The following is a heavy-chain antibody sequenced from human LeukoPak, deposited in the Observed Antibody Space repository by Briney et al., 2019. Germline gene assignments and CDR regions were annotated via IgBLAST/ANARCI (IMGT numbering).Heavy chain of an antibody. CDR2: IWYGGSNK. CDR1: GFTFSTYG. D-gene: IGHD2-2*01. V-gene: IGHV3-30*02. Sequence: GGSLRLSCAASGFTFSTYGMHWVRQAPGKGLEWVAVIWYGGSNKYYADSVKGRFTISRDNSKNTLYLQMNSLRAEDTAVYYCAKLAVSNSDCSSTSCYSYYYYYMDVWGKGTTVTVSS. CDR3: AKLAVSNSDCSSTSCYSYYYYYMDV. J-gene: IGHJ6*03.